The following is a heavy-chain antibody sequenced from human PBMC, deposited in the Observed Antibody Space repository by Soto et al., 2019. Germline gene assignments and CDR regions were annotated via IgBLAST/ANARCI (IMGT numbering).Heavy chain of an antibody. D-gene: IGHD6-13*01. CDR3: AKDGSSWYHNYYFDY. Sequence: GGSLRLSCAASGFAFRGYAMDWVRQAPDKRLEWVSIITYDGSNKYYADSVKGRFTISRDNSKNTLYLQMNSLRAEDTAVYYCAKDGSSWYHNYYFDYWGQGTLVTVSS. V-gene: IGHV3-30*18. J-gene: IGHJ4*02. CDR2: ITYDGSNK. CDR1: GFAFRGYA.